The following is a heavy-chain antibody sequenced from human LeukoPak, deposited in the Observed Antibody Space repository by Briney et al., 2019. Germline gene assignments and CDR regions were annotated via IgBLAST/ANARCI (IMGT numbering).Heavy chain of an antibody. V-gene: IGHV3-43D*03. Sequence: GGSLRLSCAASGFTFDDYAMYWVRQAPGKGLEWVSLINWDGGRTYYADSVKGRFTISRDNSKNSLYLQMNSLRAEDTALYYCAKAGLPVDWYYYYYMDVWGKGTTVTVSS. CDR2: INWDGGRT. CDR3: AKAGLPVDWYYYYYMDV. J-gene: IGHJ6*03. CDR1: GFTFDDYA. D-gene: IGHD6-19*01.